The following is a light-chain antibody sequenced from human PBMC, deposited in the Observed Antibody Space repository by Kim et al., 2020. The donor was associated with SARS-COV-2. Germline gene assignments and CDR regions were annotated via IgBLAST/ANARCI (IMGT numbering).Light chain of an antibody. Sequence: VALGPTARITCQGDSLRTYYATWYQQKPGQAPILVIFGKNSRPSGIPDRFSGSSSGNTASLTITGTQAGDEADYYCNSRDSNDNVVFGGGTQLTVL. V-gene: IGLV3-19*01. CDR3: NSRDSNDNVV. CDR1: SLRTYY. J-gene: IGLJ2*01. CDR2: GKN.